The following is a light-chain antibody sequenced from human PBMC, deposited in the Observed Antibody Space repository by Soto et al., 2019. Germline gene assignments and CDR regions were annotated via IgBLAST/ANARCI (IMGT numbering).Light chain of an antibody. Sequence: DIHMTQSPSSLSASVGDRVTITCRASQGISNYLAWYQQKPGKVPERLIYAASTLQAGVPSRFSGSGSGTDFTLTISSLQPEDVATYYCQKYNSALWTFGQGTKVEIK. V-gene: IGKV1-27*01. J-gene: IGKJ1*01. CDR3: QKYNSALWT. CDR1: QGISNY. CDR2: AAS.